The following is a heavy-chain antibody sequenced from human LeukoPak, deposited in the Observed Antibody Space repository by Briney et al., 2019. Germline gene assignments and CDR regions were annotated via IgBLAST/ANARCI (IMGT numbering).Heavy chain of an antibody. CDR3: ARAVDYYGSGSSLDY. CDR2: IYYSGST. D-gene: IGHD3-10*01. Sequence: SETLSLTCTVSGGSISSGEYYWSWIRQPPGKGLEWIGYIYYSGSTYYNPSLKSRVTISVDTSKNQFSLKLSSVTAADTAVYYCARAVDYYGSGSSLDYWGQGTLVTVSS. CDR1: GGSISSGEYY. J-gene: IGHJ4*02. V-gene: IGHV4-30-4*01.